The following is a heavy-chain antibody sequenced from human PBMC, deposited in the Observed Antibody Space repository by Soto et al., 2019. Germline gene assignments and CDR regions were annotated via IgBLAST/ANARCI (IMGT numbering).Heavy chain of an antibody. CDR2: ISAYTGDT. D-gene: IGHD1-20*01. CDR1: GYTFANFA. CDR3: VRLKEDGYNQAY. Sequence: QVQLVQSGTEVKKPGASVKVSCEASGYTFANFAISWVRQAPGQGLEWLGWISAYTGDTRYSQKLQGRVTMTTDALTNTAYMELRSLRSDDTAVYYCVRLKEDGYNQAYWGQGTLVTVSS. J-gene: IGHJ4*02. V-gene: IGHV1-18*01.